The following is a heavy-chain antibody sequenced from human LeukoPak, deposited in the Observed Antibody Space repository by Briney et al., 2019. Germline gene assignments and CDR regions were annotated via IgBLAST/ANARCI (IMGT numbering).Heavy chain of an antibody. CDR1: GYTFTSYG. CDR3: ARGWGYCSSTSCQKSQYFQH. V-gene: IGHV1-18*01. J-gene: IGHJ1*01. D-gene: IGHD2-2*01. CDR2: ISAYNGNT. Sequence: ASVKVSCKASGYTFTSYGISWVRQAPGQGLEWMGWISAYNGNTNYAQKLQGRVTMTTDTSTSTAYMELRSLRSDDTAVYYCARGWGYCSSTSCQKSQYFQHWGQGTLVTVSS.